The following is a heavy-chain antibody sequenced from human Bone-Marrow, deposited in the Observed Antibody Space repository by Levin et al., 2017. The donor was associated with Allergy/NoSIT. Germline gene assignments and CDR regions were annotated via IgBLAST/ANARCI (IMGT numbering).Heavy chain of an antibody. CDR1: GYSFSSYG. D-gene: IGHD1-26*01. CDR2: LLPPSFPP. Sequence: SLMVSCKASGYSFSSYGINWVRQAPGQGLEWMVFLLPPSFPPSSSPLFPCRVTLTTDTSTNTAYMELSSLRSDDTAVYYCARVVVGYSGSYRYFDYWGQGTLLSVSS. V-gene: IGHV1-18*01. J-gene: IGHJ4*02. CDR3: ARVVVGYSGSYRYFDY.